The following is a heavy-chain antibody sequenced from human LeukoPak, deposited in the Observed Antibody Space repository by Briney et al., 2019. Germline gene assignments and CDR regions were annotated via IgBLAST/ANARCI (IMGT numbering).Heavy chain of an antibody. J-gene: IGHJ3*02. V-gene: IGHV3-23*01. CDR2: IGGSGVGT. CDR3: AKRRFGELPYDAFDI. Sequence: PGGSLRLSCAASGFTFSSHGMHWVRQAPGKGLEWVSAIGGSGVGTYYADSVKGRFTISRDNSQNTLSLQMNSLRVKDTAVYYCAKRRFGELPYDAFDIWGQGTMVTVSS. CDR1: GFTFSSHG. D-gene: IGHD3-10*01.